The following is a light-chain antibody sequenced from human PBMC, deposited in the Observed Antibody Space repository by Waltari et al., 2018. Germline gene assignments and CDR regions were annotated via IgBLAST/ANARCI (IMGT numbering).Light chain of an antibody. CDR1: SSNIGDNY. Sequence: QSVLTQPPSASGTPGQRVTISCSGSSSNIGDNYVYWYQHLPGTAPKLLIFSNTQRPSGVRHRFSVSKSGTSASLAISGLRSEDEGDYYCAAWDDTLSHWVFGGGTKLTVL. V-gene: IGLV1-47*01. J-gene: IGLJ3*02. CDR2: SNT. CDR3: AAWDDTLSHWV.